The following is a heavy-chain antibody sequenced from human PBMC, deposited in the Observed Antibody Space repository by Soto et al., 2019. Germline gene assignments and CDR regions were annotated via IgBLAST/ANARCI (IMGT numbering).Heavy chain of an antibody. CDR1: GFTFNIYG. D-gene: IGHD3-22*01. CDR2: ISYDGGNK. V-gene: IGHV3-30*18. Sequence: GGSLRLSCAASGFTFNIYGMHWVRQAPGKGLEWVAIISYDGGNKYYADSVKGRFTISRDNSRNTLYLQMNSLRAEDTAVYYCAKDLYYYDSRGARGMDVWGQGTTVTVSS. J-gene: IGHJ6*02. CDR3: AKDLYYYDSRGARGMDV.